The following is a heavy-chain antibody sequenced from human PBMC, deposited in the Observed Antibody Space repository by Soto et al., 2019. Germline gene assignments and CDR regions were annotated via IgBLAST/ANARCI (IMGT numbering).Heavy chain of an antibody. Sequence: SGTLSLTCAVYGGSFSGYYWSWIRQPPGKGLEWIGEINHSGSTNYNPSLKSRVTISVDTSKNQFSLKLSSVTAADTAVYYCASSGGYGSGSYGDFGHNWFDPWGQGTLVTVSS. V-gene: IGHV4-34*01. CDR3: ASSGGYGSGSYGDFGHNWFDP. CDR1: GGSFSGYY. J-gene: IGHJ5*02. D-gene: IGHD3-10*01. CDR2: INHSGST.